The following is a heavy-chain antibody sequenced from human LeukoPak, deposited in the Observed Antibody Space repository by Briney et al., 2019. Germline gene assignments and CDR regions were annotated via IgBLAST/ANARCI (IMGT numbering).Heavy chain of an antibody. CDR3: ARHLIVGATEGAFDI. CDR1: GFTVSSNY. V-gene: IGHV3-66*02. D-gene: IGHD1-26*01. CDR2: IYSGGST. Sequence: PPGGSLRLSCAASGFTVSSNYMSWVRQAPGKGLEWVSVIYSGGSTYYADSVKGRFTIFRDNSKNTLYLQMNSLRAEDTAVYYCARHLIVGATEGAFDIWGQGTMVTVSS. J-gene: IGHJ3*02.